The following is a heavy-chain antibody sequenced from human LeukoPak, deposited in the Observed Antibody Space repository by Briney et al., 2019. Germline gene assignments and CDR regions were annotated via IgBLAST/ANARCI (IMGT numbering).Heavy chain of an antibody. V-gene: IGHV1-24*01. D-gene: IGHD3-22*01. CDR2: FDPEDGET. CDR3: ATGLYYYDSSGSFDY. J-gene: IGHJ4*02. CDR1: GYTLTELS. Sequence: GASVKVSCKVSGYTLTELSMHWVRQAPGKGLEWMGGFDPEDGETIYAQKFQGRVTMTEDTSTDTAYMELSSLRSEDTAVYYCATGLYYYDSSGSFDYWGQGTLVTVSS.